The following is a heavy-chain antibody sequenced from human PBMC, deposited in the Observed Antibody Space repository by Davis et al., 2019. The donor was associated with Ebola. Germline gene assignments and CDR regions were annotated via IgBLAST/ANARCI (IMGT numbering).Heavy chain of an antibody. CDR2: IRTYDGNT. CDR1: GYTFVNYC. CDR3: ARGEGAPDF. Sequence: ASVKVSCKASGYTFVNYCITWVRQAPGQSLEWLGWIRTYDGNTNYAQKLQDRVTMTTDSSTTTVFMELTNLRFEDTAMYWCARGEGAPDFWGQGTLVTVSS. D-gene: IGHD1-26*01. V-gene: IGHV1-18*04. J-gene: IGHJ4*02.